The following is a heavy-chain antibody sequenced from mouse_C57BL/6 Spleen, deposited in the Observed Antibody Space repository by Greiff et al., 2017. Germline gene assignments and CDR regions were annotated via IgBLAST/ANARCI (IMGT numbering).Heavy chain of an antibody. V-gene: IGHV1-22*01. CDR3: VYGSSYAWFAY. D-gene: IGHD1-1*01. J-gene: IGHJ3*01. CDR1: GYTFTDYN. Sequence: EVQLQQPGPELVKPGASVKMSCKASGYTFTDYNMHWVKQSHGKSLEWIGYINPNNGGTSYNQKFKGKATLTVNKSSSTAYMELRSLTSEDSAVYYCVYGSSYAWFAYWGQGTLVTVSA. CDR2: INPNNGGT.